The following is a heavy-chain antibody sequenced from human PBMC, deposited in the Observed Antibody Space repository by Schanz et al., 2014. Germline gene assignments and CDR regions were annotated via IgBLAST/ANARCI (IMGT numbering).Heavy chain of an antibody. D-gene: IGHD3-10*02. J-gene: IGHJ4*02. CDR1: GFNFSDYA. Sequence: EVHLLESGGGLVPPGGSLRLSCAASGFNFSDYAMCWVRQAPGKGLEYVSAISHDGYSTYYADSVKGRFTISRDNSKNTLYLQMNSLRAEDTAIYYCAKNQYDDVDLSSFYFDFWGQGTLVTVSS. CDR2: ISHDGYST. V-gene: IGHV3-23*01. CDR3: AKNQYDDVDLSSFYFDF.